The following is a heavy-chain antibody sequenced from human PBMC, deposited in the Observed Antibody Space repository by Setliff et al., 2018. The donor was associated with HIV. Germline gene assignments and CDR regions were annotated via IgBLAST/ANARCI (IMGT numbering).Heavy chain of an antibody. Sequence: PGGSLRLSCATSGFAFSDYDFHWVRQVTGEGLEWVSAIGTGGDTYYADSVKGRFTISRENAKNSLYLQMNNVRAGDTAVYYCTRELNGHTSSHYYFGLDVWGQGTMVTVSS. CDR1: GFAFSDYD. CDR3: TRELNGHTSSHYYFGLDV. D-gene: IGHD6-6*01. CDR2: IGTGGDT. J-gene: IGHJ6*02. V-gene: IGHV3-13*01.